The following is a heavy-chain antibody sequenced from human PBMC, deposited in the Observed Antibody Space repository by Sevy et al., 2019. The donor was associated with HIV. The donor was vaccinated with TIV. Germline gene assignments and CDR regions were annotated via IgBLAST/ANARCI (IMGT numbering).Heavy chain of an antibody. V-gene: IGHV3-15*01. CDR1: GYTFNNAW. D-gene: IGHD3-3*01. CDR3: TGATVFGATWFDP. J-gene: IGHJ5*02. Sequence: GGSLRLSCAASGYTFNNAWMSWVRQAPGKGLEWLGRIKSKTDGGSAEYASPVKGRFTISRDDSKSTLYLQMNRLRTEDTGVYCCTGATVFGATWFDPWGQGALVTVSS. CDR2: IKSKTDGGSA.